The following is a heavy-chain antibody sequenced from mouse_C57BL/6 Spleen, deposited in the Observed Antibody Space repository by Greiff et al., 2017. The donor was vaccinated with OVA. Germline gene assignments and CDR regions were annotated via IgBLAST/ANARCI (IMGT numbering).Heavy chain of an antibody. CDR2: ISDGGSYT. CDR3: ARGPSTVVATDGYFDY. Sequence: EVQRVESGGGLVKPGGSLKLSCAASGFTFSSYAMSWVRQTPEKRLEWVATISDGGSYTYSPDNVKGRFTISRDNAKNNLYLQMSHLKSEDTAMYYCARGPSTVVATDGYFDYWGQGTTLTVSS. V-gene: IGHV5-4*01. CDR1: GFTFSSYA. J-gene: IGHJ2*01. D-gene: IGHD1-1*01.